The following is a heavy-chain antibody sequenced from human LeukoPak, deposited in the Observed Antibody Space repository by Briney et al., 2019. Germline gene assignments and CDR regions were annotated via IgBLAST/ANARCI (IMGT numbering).Heavy chain of an antibody. Sequence: SETLSLTCTVSGASISTYYWSWMRQPPGKGLEWIGYLYNSGSTNYNPSLKSRATISVDMSKNQLSLKLSSVTAADTAVYYCARGVTTPLDAFDIWGQGTMVTVSS. CDR2: LYNSGST. CDR3: ARGVTTPLDAFDI. CDR1: GASISTYY. D-gene: IGHD1-26*01. V-gene: IGHV4-59*01. J-gene: IGHJ3*02.